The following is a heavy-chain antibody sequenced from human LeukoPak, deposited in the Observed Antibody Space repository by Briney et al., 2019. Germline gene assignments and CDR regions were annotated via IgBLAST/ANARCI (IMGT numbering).Heavy chain of an antibody. V-gene: IGHV3-49*04. CDR1: GFMFGDYA. CDR2: IRSIPYGGTT. D-gene: IGHD3-10*01. J-gene: IGHJ4*02. Sequence: GGSLRLSCTASGFMFGDYAMSWVRQAPGKGLEWVGFIRSIPYGGTTDHAVSVKGRFTISRDDSKSNAYLQMSSLKTEYTAVYDCTGSGSYMVYWGQGTLVTVSS. CDR3: TGSGSYMVY.